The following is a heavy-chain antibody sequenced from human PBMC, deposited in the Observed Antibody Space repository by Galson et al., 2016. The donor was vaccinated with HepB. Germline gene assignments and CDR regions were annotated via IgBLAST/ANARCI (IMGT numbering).Heavy chain of an antibody. CDR3: AKGWSGPDS. J-gene: IGHJ4*02. Sequence: SLRLSCAASGFTLSTSAMSWVRQAPGQGLAWVSAISSTSHSTYYADSVKGRFTISRDNAKNTLFLQMDSLKIDDTAVYYCAKGWSGPDSWGQGTLVTVSS. D-gene: IGHD3-3*01. V-gene: IGHV3-23*01. CDR1: GFTLSTSA. CDR2: ISSTSHST.